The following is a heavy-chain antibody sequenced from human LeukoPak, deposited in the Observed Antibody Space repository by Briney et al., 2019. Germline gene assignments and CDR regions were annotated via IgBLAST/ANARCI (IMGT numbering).Heavy chain of an antibody. D-gene: IGHD3-10*01. CDR3: ARDRNTMVRGVIPY. CDR2: INPNSGGT. Sequence: ASVTVSCKASGYTFTSYYMHWVRQAPGQGLEWMGWINPNSGGTNYAQKFQGRVTMTRDTSISTAYMELSRLRSDDTAVYYCARDRNTMVRGVIPYWGQGTLVAVSS. J-gene: IGHJ4*02. V-gene: IGHV1-2*02. CDR1: GYTFTSYY.